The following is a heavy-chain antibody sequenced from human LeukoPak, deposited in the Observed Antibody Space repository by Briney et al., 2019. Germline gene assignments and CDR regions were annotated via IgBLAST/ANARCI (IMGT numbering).Heavy chain of an antibody. CDR1: GFTFSTYA. D-gene: IGHD3-22*01. V-gene: IGHV3-23*01. Sequence: GGTLRLSCAASGFTFSTYAMSWVRQAPGKGLEWVSGISGSGGSTFYADSVKGRFTISRDNSKNTLYLQMNSLRAEDTAVYYYAKDRAYYSDSSGYYLVRAYDYWGQGTLVTVSS. CDR3: AKDRAYYSDSSGYYLVRAYDY. CDR2: ISGSGGST. J-gene: IGHJ4*02.